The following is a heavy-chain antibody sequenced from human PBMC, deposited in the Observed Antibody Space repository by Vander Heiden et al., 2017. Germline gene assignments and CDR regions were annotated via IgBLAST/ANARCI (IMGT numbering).Heavy chain of an antibody. D-gene: IGHD5-18*01. V-gene: IGHV3-11*01. J-gene: IGHJ4*02. CDR3: AVEMDTTWG. CDR1: GFTFSDYY. Sequence: QVQLVESGGGLVKPGGSLDLSCAVSGFTFSDYYMTWIRQAPGKGLEWISYISSSGSTIYYADSVEGRFTISRDNARNSMYLQMNSLRAEDTAVYYCAVEMDTTWGWGQGTLVTVSS. CDR2: ISSSGSTI.